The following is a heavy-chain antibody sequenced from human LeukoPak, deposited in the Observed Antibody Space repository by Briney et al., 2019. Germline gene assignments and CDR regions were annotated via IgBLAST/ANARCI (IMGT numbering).Heavy chain of an antibody. V-gene: IGHV4-61*01. D-gene: IGHD3-22*01. CDR2: IYYSGST. Sequence: SETLSLTCTVSGGSISSGSYYWSWIRQPPGKGLEWIGYIYYSGSTNYNPSLKSRVTISVDTSKNQFSLKLSSVTAADTAVYYCAREAHYYDSSVGMGDAFDIWGQGTMVTVSS. CDR1: GGSISSGSYY. CDR3: AREAHYYDSSVGMGDAFDI. J-gene: IGHJ3*02.